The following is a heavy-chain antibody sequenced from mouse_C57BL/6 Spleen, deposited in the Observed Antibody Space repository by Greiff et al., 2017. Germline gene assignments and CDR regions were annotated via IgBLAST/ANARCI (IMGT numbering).Heavy chain of an antibody. J-gene: IGHJ3*01. D-gene: IGHD1-1*01. CDR1: GYAFTTYL. CDR2: INPGSGGT. CDR3: ARNHYGSSYGFAY. Sequence: QVQLKQSGAELVRPGTSVKVSCKASGYAFTTYLIEWVKQRPGQGLEWIGVINPGSGGTNYNEKFKGKETLTADKSSSTDYMQLSSLTSEDSAVYFCARNHYGSSYGFAYWGQGTLVTVSA. V-gene: IGHV1-54*01.